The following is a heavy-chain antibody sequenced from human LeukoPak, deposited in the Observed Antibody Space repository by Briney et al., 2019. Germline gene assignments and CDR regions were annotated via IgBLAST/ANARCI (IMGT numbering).Heavy chain of an antibody. J-gene: IGHJ4*02. V-gene: IGHV3-23*01. CDR2: ISSSGGST. Sequence: GGSLRLSCAASGFTFSSYAMSWVRQAPGKGLEWVSSISSSGGSTYYVDSVKGRFTISRDNPKNTLYLQMNSLKDEDTAIYYCAKRCSSTSCPFDYWGQGTPVTVSS. CDR1: GFTFSSYA. D-gene: IGHD2-2*01. CDR3: AKRCSSTSCPFDY.